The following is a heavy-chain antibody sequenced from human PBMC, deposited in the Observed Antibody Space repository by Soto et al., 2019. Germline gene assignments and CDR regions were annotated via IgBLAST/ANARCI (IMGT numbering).Heavy chain of an antibody. CDR1: GDSISTYY. Sequence: SETLSLTCTVSGDSISTYYWTWIRQPPGKGLEWIGYIYNSATTKYNPSLKSRVTISVDTSKNQFSLKLSSVTNADTAVYYCARGRFDFIWGTPAPYLDYWGQGALVTVSS. CDR2: IYNSATT. V-gene: IGHV4-59*01. D-gene: IGHD3-16*01. J-gene: IGHJ4*02. CDR3: ARGRFDFIWGTPAPYLDY.